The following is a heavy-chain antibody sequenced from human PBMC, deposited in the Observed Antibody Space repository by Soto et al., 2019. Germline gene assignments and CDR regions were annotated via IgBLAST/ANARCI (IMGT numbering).Heavy chain of an antibody. CDR1: GYTFTSYG. V-gene: IGHV1-18*01. Sequence: QVQLVQSGAEVKKPGASVKVSCKASGYTFTSYGISWVRQAPGQGLEWMGWISAYNGNTNYAQKLQGRVTMTTDTSTSTAYMELRSMRSDDTAVYYRGRDRNVVVVAASRWGNWFDPWGQGTLVTVSS. D-gene: IGHD2-15*01. J-gene: IGHJ5*02. CDR2: ISAYNGNT. CDR3: GRDRNVVVVAASRWGNWFDP.